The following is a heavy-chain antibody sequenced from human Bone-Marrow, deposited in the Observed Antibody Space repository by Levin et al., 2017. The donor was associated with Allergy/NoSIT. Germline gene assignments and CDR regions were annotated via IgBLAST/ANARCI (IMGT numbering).Heavy chain of an antibody. Sequence: GGSLRLSCAASGFTFSSYWMHWVRQAPGKGLVWVSRINSDGSSTSYADSVKGRFTISRDNAKNTLYLQMNSLRAEDTAVYYCARGGPYCSSTSCTISNDYYYYGMDGWGQGTTVTVSS. D-gene: IGHD2-2*01. CDR3: ARGGPYCSSTSCTISNDYYYYGMDG. V-gene: IGHV3-74*01. CDR1: GFTFSSYW. CDR2: INSDGSST. J-gene: IGHJ6*02.